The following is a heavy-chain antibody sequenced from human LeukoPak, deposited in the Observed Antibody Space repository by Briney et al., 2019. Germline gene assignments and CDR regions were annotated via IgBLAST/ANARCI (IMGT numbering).Heavy chain of an antibody. CDR3: AREGLANSDAFDI. D-gene: IGHD5-24*01. V-gene: IGHV1-46*01. CDR2: INPSGGST. Sequence: GASVKVSCKASGGTFSSYAISWVRQAPGQGLEWMGIINPSGGSTSYAQKFQGRVTMTRDMSTSTVYMELSSLRSEDTAVYYCAREGLANSDAFDIWGQGTMVTVSS. J-gene: IGHJ3*02. CDR1: GGTFSSYA.